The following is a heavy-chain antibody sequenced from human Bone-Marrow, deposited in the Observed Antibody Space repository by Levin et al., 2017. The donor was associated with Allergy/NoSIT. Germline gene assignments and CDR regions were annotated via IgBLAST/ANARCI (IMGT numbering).Heavy chain of an antibody. Sequence: GGSLRLSCATSGFPFDDYAMHWVRQAPGKGLEWVSGISWNSVTIDYADSVKGRFTIFRDNAKKSLFLQMNNLRPEDTALYYCVKADTSGWYNYFDYWGQGTPVTVSS. CDR3: VKADTSGWYNYFDY. CDR2: ISWNSVTI. V-gene: IGHV3-9*01. J-gene: IGHJ4*02. D-gene: IGHD6-19*01. CDR1: GFPFDDYA.